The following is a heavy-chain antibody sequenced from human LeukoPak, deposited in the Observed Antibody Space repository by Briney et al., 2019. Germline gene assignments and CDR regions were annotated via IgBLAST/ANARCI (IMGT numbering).Heavy chain of an antibody. V-gene: IGHV3-66*02. CDR2: IYSGGST. J-gene: IGHJ6*02. CDR3: AGEQLLPDYYYYGMDV. Sequence: GGSLRLSRAASGFTVSSNYMSWVRQAPGKGLEWVSVIYSGGSTYYADSVKGRFTISRDNSKNTLYLQMNSLRAEDTAVYYCAGEQLLPDYYYYGMDVWGQGTTVTVSS. CDR1: GFTVSSNY. D-gene: IGHD6-6*01.